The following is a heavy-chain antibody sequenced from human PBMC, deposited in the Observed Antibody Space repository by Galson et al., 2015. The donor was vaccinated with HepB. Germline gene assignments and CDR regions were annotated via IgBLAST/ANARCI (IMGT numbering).Heavy chain of an antibody. Sequence: SLRLSCAASGFTFSNAWMSWVRQAPGKGLEWVGRIKSKTDGGTTDYAAPVKGRFTISRDESKNTLYLQMNSLKTEDTAVYYCTTGLARYFDWLLPPRYYFDYWGQGTLVTVSS. D-gene: IGHD3-9*01. J-gene: IGHJ4*02. V-gene: IGHV3-15*01. CDR2: IKSKTDGGTT. CDR1: GFTFSNAW. CDR3: TTGLARYFDWLLPPRYYFDY.